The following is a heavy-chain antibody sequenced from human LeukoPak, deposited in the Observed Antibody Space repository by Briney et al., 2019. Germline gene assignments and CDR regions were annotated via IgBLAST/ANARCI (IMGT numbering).Heavy chain of an antibody. CDR3: ARLSGYYYGENWFDP. CDR2: INHSGST. Sequence: SETLSLTCAVYGGSFSGYYWSWIRQPPGKGLEWIGEINHSGSTNYNPSLKSRVTISVDTSKNQFSLKLSSVTAADTAVYYCARLSGYYYGENWFDPWGQGTLVTVSS. CDR1: GGSFSGYY. D-gene: IGHD3-22*01. J-gene: IGHJ5*02. V-gene: IGHV4-34*01.